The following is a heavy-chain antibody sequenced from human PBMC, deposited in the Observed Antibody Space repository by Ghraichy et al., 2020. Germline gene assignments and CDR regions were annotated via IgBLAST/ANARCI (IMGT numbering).Heavy chain of an antibody. CDR2: KHHGGST. J-gene: IGHJ4*02. D-gene: IGHD2-2*01. V-gene: IGHV4-38-2*02. CDR3: ARGLNPWVPASLFDY. CDR1: HFSINSGHY. Sequence: SETLSLTCNVSHFSINSGHYWGWIRQPPGKGLEWIGSKHHGGSTYYNPSLKSQATVSVDTSKNQFSLKLTSVTAADTAVYYCARGLNPWVPASLFDYWGQGKLVTVSS.